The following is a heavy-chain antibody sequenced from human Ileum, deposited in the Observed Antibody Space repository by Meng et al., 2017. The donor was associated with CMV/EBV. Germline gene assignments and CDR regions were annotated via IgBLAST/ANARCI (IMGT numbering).Heavy chain of an antibody. J-gene: IGHJ4*02. Sequence: QITLKESGPTLVKPXQTLTRTCSFSGFSPSTSGEGVGWIRQPPGKALEWLALRYRGDDKRYSPSLNSRLTIAKDTSKNEVVLTLTNMGPIDTGTYYCAHFVGGYYPSRPDYRGQGTLVTVSS. D-gene: IGHD1-26*01. CDR3: AHFVGGYYPSRPDY. CDR2: RYRGDDK. CDR1: GFSPSTSGEG. V-gene: IGHV2-5*02.